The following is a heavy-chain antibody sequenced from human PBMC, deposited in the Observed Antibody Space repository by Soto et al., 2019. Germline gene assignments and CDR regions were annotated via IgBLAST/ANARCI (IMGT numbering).Heavy chain of an antibody. J-gene: IGHJ6*02. CDR2: INPNSGGT. V-gene: IGHV1-2*04. Sequence: ASVKVSCKASGYTFTGYYMHWVRQAPGQGLEWMGWINPNSGGTNYAQKFQGWVTMTRDTSISTAYMELSRLRSDDTAVYYCARDRARWLQNLYYYYGMDVWGQGTTVTVSS. CDR3: ARDRARWLQNLYYYYGMDV. D-gene: IGHD5-12*01. CDR1: GYTFTGYY.